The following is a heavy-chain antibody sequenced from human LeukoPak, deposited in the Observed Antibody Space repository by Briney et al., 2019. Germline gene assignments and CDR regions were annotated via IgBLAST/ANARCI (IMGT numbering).Heavy chain of an antibody. Sequence: GGSLRLSCAASGFTFSSYWMSWARQAPGKGLEWVANIKQDGSEKYYVDSVKGRFTISRDNAKNSLYLQMNSLRAEDTAAYYCARMEVTDIPTSNDAFDIWGQGTMVTVSS. CDR1: GFTFSSYW. CDR3: ARMEVTDIPTSNDAFDI. V-gene: IGHV3-7*01. D-gene: IGHD2-2*01. J-gene: IGHJ3*02. CDR2: IKQDGSEK.